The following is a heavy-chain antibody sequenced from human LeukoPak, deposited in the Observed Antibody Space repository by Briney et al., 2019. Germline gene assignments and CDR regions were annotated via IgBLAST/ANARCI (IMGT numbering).Heavy chain of an antibody. CDR2: IYYSGST. V-gene: IGHV4-30-4*08. D-gene: IGHD2-2*01. CDR1: GGSISSGDYY. J-gene: IGHJ4*02. Sequence: SQTLSLTCTVSGGSISSGDYYWRWIRQPPGKGLEWIGYIYYSGSTYYNPSLKSRVTISVVTSKNQFSLKLSSVTAADTAVYYCARAPVVPAAIFYWGQGTLVTVSS. CDR3: ARAPVVPAAIFY.